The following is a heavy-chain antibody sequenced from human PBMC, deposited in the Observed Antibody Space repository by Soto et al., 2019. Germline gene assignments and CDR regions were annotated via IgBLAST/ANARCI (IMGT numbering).Heavy chain of an antibody. Sequence: GESLRLSCAASGFTFSSDAIYWVRLGPGKGLAWVAVRSYDGSKKYYADSVKGRSTNTRDNSKNTLYLHMNTPRAEGTAVYYCAREESSSSCLDYWGQGTLVTVSS. CDR1: GFTFSSDA. V-gene: IGHV3-30-3*01. CDR3: AREESSSSCLDY. D-gene: IGHD6-13*01. J-gene: IGHJ4*02. CDR2: RSYDGSKK.